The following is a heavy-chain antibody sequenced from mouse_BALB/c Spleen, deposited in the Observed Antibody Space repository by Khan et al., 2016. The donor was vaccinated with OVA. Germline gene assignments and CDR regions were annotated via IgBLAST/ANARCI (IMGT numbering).Heavy chain of an antibody. CDR2: IYPGSGNI. CDR1: GYTFTDYY. D-gene: IGHD1-1*01. CDR3: ARGNYYGSTSWFGY. Sequence: QLKESGPELVKPGASVKISCKASGYTFTDYYIKWVKQKTGQGLECIGWIYPGSGNIKYNEKFKDKATLTVDTSSRTAYMQLSSLTSEDTAVYFCARGNYYGSTSWFGYWGQGTLVTVSA. V-gene: IGHV1-84*02. J-gene: IGHJ3*01.